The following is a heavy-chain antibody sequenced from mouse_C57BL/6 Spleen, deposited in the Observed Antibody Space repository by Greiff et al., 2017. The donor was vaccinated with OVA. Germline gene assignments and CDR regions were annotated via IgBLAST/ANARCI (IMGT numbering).Heavy chain of an antibody. D-gene: IGHD2-4*01. J-gene: IGHJ3*01. CDR1: GFTFSSYS. CDR3: TRDLYDYDGDWFAY. CDR2: ISSGGDYI. V-gene: IGHV5-9-1*02. Sequence: EVQGVESGEGLVKPGGSLKLSCAASGFTFSSYSMSWVRQTPEKRLEWVAYISSGGDYIYYADTVKGRFTITRANTRNTLYLTMSSRKSEDTAMYYCTRDLYDYDGDWFAYWGQGTLVTVSA.